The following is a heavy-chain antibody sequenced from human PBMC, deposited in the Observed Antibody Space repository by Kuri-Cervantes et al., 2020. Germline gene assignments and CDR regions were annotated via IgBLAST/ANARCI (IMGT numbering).Heavy chain of an antibody. J-gene: IGHJ4*02. Sequence: GGSLRLSCVASGFTVSSNYMSRVRQAPGKGLEWVSIIYSGGSTFYADSVKGRFTISRDNSKKTLYLQMTSLTTEDTAVYYCARVSESYYYFDYWGQGTLVTVSS. CDR3: ARVSESYYYFDY. CDR2: IYSGGST. CDR1: GFTVSSNY. D-gene: IGHD1-26*01. V-gene: IGHV3-66*02.